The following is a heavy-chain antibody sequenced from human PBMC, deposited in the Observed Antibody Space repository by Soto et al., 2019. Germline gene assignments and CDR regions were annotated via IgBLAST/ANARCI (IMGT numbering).Heavy chain of an antibody. D-gene: IGHD5-18*01. Sequence: SETLSLTCTVSGVSISNSSYYWGWILRPPGKGLEWIGYIYYTGTTNYNPSLKSHVTISVDTSKNQFSLKVKSVSAADTAVYFCARNSRGYIYGYYFDSWGQGTLVTVSS. CDR1: GVSISNSSYY. V-gene: IGHV4-61*05. CDR3: ARNSRGYIYGYYFDS. CDR2: IYYTGTT. J-gene: IGHJ4*02.